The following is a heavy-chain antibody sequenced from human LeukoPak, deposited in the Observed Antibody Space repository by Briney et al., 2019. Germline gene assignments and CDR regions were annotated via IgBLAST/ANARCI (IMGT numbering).Heavy chain of an antibody. V-gene: IGHV1-18*01. CDR1: GGTFSSYA. D-gene: IGHD2-15*01. J-gene: IGHJ4*02. CDR2: INAYNGDT. Sequence: ASVKVSCKASGGTFSSYAISWVRQAPGQGLEWMGWINAYNGDTNYAQKFQGRVTLTTDTSTSTAFMELRSLRSDDTAVYYCAKFRSLGYCSGGSCSSYFDCWGQGTLVTVSS. CDR3: AKFRSLGYCSGGSCSSYFDC.